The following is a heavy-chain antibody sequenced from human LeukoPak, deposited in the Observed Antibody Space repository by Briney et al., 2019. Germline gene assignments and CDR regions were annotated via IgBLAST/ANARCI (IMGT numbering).Heavy chain of an antibody. V-gene: IGHV1-69*13. CDR1: GGTFSSYA. D-gene: IGHD6-19*01. J-gene: IGHJ5*02. Sequence: SVKVSSKASGGTFSSYAISWVRQAPGQGLEWMAGIIPIFGTANYAQQFQGRVTITADESTSTAYMELSSLRSEDTAVYYCARTLGYSSGRYSEPSPSWFDPWGQGTLVTVSS. CDR3: ARTLGYSSGRYSEPSPSWFDP. CDR2: IIPIFGTA.